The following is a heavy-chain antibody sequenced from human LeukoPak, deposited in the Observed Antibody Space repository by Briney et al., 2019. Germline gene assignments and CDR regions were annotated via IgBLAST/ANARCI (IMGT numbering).Heavy chain of an antibody. D-gene: IGHD3-10*01. CDR1: GYTFTGYY. V-gene: IGHV1-2*02. CDR2: INPNSGGT. Sequence: ASVKVSCKASGYTFTGYYMHWVRQAPGQGLEWMGWINPNSGGTNYAQKFQGRVIMTRDTSISTAYMELSRLRSDDTAVYYCASEYYYGSGSYYVRYGMDVWGQGTTVTVSS. J-gene: IGHJ6*02. CDR3: ASEYYYGSGSYYVRYGMDV.